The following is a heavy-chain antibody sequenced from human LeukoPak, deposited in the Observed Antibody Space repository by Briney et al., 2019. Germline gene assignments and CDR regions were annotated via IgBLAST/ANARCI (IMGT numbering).Heavy chain of an antibody. D-gene: IGHD3-10*01. CDR2: IYYSGST. CDR3: ARAKMVRGVRPLFDY. CDR1: GGSISSSSYY. V-gene: IGHV4-39*01. J-gene: IGHJ4*02. Sequence: SETLSLTCTVSGGSISSSSYYWGWIRQPPGKGLEWIGSIYYSGSTYYNPSLKSRVTISVDTSKNQFSLKLSSVTAADTAVYYCARAKMVRGVRPLFDYWGQGTLVTVSS.